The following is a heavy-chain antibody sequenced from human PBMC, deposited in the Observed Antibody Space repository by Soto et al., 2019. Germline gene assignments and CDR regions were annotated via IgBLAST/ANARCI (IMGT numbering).Heavy chain of an antibody. J-gene: IGHJ4*02. CDR2: IIPIFGTA. CDR1: GGTFSSYA. V-gene: IGHV1-69*13. Sequence: SVKVSCKASGGTFSSYAISWVRQAPGPGLEWMGGIIPIFGTANYAQKFQGRVTITADESTSTAYMELSSLRSEDTAVYYCATHDFTFGGVIVGPDYWGQGTLVTVSS. D-gene: IGHD3-16*02. CDR3: ATHDFTFGGVIVGPDY.